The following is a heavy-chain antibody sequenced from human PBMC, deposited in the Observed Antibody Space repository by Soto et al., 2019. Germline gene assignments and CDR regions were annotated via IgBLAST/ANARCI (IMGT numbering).Heavy chain of an antibody. J-gene: IGHJ6*02. Sequence: ASVKVSCKASGYTFTSYGISWVRQAPGQGLEWMGWISAYNGNTNYAQKLQGRVTMTTDTSTSTAYMELRSLRSDDTAVYYCASSKLMVYAIPGYYGMDVWGQGTTGTVS. CDR3: ASSKLMVYAIPGYYGMDV. V-gene: IGHV1-18*01. D-gene: IGHD2-8*01. CDR1: GYTFTSYG. CDR2: ISAYNGNT.